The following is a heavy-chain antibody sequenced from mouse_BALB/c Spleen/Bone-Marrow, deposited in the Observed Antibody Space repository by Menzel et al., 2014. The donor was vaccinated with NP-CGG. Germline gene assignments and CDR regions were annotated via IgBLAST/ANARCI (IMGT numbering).Heavy chain of an antibody. V-gene: IGHV1S56*01. Sequence: QVQLKESGPELVKPGALVKISCKASGYTFTSYNINWVKQRPGQGLEWIGWIYPGDGSTKYNEKFKGKATLTADNSSSTAYMQLSSLTSENSAVYFCARRANYWYFDVWGAGTTVTVSS. CDR1: GYTFTSYN. J-gene: IGHJ1*01. CDR3: ARRANYWYFDV. CDR2: IYPGDGST. D-gene: IGHD3-3*01.